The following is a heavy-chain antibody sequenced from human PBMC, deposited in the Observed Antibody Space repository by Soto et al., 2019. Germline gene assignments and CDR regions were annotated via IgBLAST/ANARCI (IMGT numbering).Heavy chain of an antibody. CDR1: GGTFSSYA. J-gene: IGHJ1*01. CDR3: ASPAETGIQH. Sequence: QVQLVQSGAEVKKPGSSVKVSCKASGGTFSSYAISWVRQAPGQGLEWMGGIIPNFGTANSAQKFQGRVTITADESTSTAYMVLSSLRSEDTAVYYYASPAETGIQHWGQGTLVTVSS. V-gene: IGHV1-69*12. D-gene: IGHD3-9*01. CDR2: IIPNFGTA.